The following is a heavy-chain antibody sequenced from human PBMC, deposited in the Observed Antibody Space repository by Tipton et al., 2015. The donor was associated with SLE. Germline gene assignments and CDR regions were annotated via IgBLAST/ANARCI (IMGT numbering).Heavy chain of an antibody. CDR2: AIPIFGTT. V-gene: IGHV1-69*01. Sequence: QVQLAQSGAEVKKPGSSVKVSCKASGGTFSSYAINWVRQAPGQGLEWLGGAIPIFGTTYYAQRFQGRLPIVTDESPSTAYMELTSLKSEDTAVYYCATNLAIFRGVIPLHSYYYMDVWGTGTTVTVSS. CDR3: ATNLAIFRGVIPLHSYYYMDV. CDR1: GGTFSSYA. J-gene: IGHJ6*03. D-gene: IGHD3-10*01.